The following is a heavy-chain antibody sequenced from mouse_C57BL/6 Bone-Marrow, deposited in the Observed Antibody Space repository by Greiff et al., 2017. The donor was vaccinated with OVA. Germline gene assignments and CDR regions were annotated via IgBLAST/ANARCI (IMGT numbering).Heavy chain of an antibody. CDR2: IPSSSGST. CDR1: DSAVSPIAY. D-gene: IGHD4-1*01. Sequence: QVQLQQSGSELRSPGSSVKLSCKASDSAVSPIAYMCWVRQPPGHGFEWIGGIPSSSGSTIYGEKFEDKATLDADTLSSTAYMELNSLTSEDSAVYYCARANWYYAMDYWGQGTSVTVSS. J-gene: IGHJ4*01. CDR3: ARANWYYAMDY. V-gene: IGHV15-2*01.